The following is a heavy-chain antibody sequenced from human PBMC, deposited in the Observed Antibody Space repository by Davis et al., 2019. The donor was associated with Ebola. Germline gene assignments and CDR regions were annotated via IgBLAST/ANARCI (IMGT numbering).Heavy chain of an antibody. J-gene: IGHJ4*02. Sequence: GGSLRLSCAASGFTFSSYEMNWVRQAPGKGLEWVSAISGSGGSTYYADSVKGRFTISRDNSKNTLYLQMNSLRAEDTAVYYCAKAAGSIGGWYFDYWGQGTLVTVSS. D-gene: IGHD1-26*01. CDR2: ISGSGGST. V-gene: IGHV3-23*01. CDR3: AKAAGSIGGWYFDY. CDR1: GFTFSSYE.